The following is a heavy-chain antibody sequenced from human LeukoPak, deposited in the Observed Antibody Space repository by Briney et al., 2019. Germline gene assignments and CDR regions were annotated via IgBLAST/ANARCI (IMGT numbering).Heavy chain of an antibody. Sequence: GGSLRLSCAASGFTFRNYNMNWVRQAPGKGLEWVSSINSSSGYIYYADSVKGRFTISRDNAKDSLYLQMNSLRAEDTAVYYCARDATMVPLYYYYYMDVWGKGTTVTVSS. D-gene: IGHD3-10*01. CDR2: INSSSGYI. V-gene: IGHV3-21*01. CDR3: ARDATMVPLYYYYYMDV. J-gene: IGHJ6*03. CDR1: GFTFRNYN.